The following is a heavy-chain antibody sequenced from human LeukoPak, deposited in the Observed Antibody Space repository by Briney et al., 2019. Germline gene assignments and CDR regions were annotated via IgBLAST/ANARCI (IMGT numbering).Heavy chain of an antibody. J-gene: IGHJ4*02. CDR2: ISPNNGGT. D-gene: IGHD2-8*02. CDR3: ARVDGGEWYYFDY. Sequence: ASVKVSCKASGYTFTGYYMHWVRQAPGQGLEWMGWISPNNGGTNYAQKFQGRVTMTLDTSISTGYMELSRLRSDDTAIYFCARVDGGEWYYFDYWGQGTLVTVFS. CDR1: GYTFTGYY. V-gene: IGHV1-2*02.